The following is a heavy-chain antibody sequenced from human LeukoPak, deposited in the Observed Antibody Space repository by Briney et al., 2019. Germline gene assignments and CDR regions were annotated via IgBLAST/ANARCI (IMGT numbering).Heavy chain of an antibody. CDR1: GGSFSGYY. CDR3: ARHEAAAGSFDY. D-gene: IGHD6-13*01. CDR2: IYYSGST. J-gene: IGHJ4*02. V-gene: IGHV4-59*08. Sequence: PSETLSLTCAVYGGSFSGYYWSWIRQPPGKGLEWIGYIYYSGSTNYNPSLKSRVTISVDTSKNQFSLKLSSVTAADTAVYYCARHEAAAGSFDYWGQGTLVTVSS.